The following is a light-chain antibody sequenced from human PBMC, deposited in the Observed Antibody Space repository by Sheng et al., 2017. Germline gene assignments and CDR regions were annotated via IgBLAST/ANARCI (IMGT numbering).Light chain of an antibody. Sequence: QSALTQPASVSGSPGQSITISCTGTSNDAGTYNLVSWYQHHPGKAPKLIIYDLDRRPSGVSSRFSGSKSDTTASLTISGLQADDEAVYYCCSYAGSSTPYVFGSGTKVTVL. V-gene: IGLV2-23*02. CDR3: CSYAGSSTPYV. CDR1: SNDAGTYNL. J-gene: IGLJ1*01. CDR2: DLD.